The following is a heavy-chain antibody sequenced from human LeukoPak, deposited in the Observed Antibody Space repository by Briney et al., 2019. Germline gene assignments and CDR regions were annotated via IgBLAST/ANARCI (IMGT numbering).Heavy chain of an antibody. V-gene: IGHV1-69*13. J-gene: IGHJ4*02. CDR2: IIPIFGTA. D-gene: IGHD3-3*01. CDR3: ARTYYDFWSGYYTGSGVFDY. CDR1: GGTFSSYA. Sequence: GASVKVSCKASGGTFSSYAISWVRQAPGQGLEWMGGIIPIFGTANYAQKFQGRVTITADESTSTAYMELSSLRSEDTAVYYCARTYYDFWSGYYTGSGVFDYWGQGTLVTVSS.